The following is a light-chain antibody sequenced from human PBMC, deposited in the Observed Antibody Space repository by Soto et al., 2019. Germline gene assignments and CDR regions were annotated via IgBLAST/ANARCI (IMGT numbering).Light chain of an antibody. Sequence: IVLTQSPATVSSFPGDRVTLSCRASQYINTRLAWYQHRPGQAPRLLIYQTSLRAAGIPARFSASGSGTDFTLTISDVQPEDFALYYCHQRQSWPRTFGQGTKVDIK. CDR1: QYINTR. CDR2: QTS. V-gene: IGKV3-11*01. CDR3: HQRQSWPRT. J-gene: IGKJ1*01.